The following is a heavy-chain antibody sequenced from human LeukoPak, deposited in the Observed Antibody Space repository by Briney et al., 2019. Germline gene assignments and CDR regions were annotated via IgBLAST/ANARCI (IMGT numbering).Heavy chain of an antibody. CDR1: GGSYSSYA. CDR3: ARDGGYSHGYAP. CDR2: IIPIFGTA. Sequence: SEMVSCKASGGSYSSYAICWVRQASGQWLEWMGGIIPIFGTANYAQKFQGRVTITADESTSTAYMELSSLRSEDTAVYYCARDGGYSHGYAPWGQGTLVTVSS. D-gene: IGHD5-18*01. V-gene: IGHV1-69*13. J-gene: IGHJ5*02.